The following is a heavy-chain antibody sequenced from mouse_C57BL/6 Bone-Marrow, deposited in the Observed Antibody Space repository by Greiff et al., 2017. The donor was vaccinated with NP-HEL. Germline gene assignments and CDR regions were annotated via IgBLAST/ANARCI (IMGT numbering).Heavy chain of an antibody. Sequence: VQLVESGAELVRPGTSVKVSCKASGYAFTNYLIEWVKQRPGQGLEWIGVINPGSGGTNYNEKFKGKATLTADKSSSTAYMQLSSLTSEDSAVYFCARSNFDYWGQGTTLTVSS. CDR2: INPGSGGT. J-gene: IGHJ2*01. CDR1: GYAFTNYL. V-gene: IGHV1-54*01. CDR3: ARSNFDY.